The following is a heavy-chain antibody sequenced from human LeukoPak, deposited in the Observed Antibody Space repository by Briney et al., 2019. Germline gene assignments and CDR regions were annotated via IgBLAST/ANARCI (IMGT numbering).Heavy chain of an antibody. Sequence: PGGSLRLSCAASGFTFSSYSMNWARQAPGKGLEWVSSISSSSSYIYYADSVKGRFTISRDNAKNSLYLQMNSLRAEDTAVYYCARDPYDFWSGYYFDYWGQGTLVTVSS. D-gene: IGHD3-3*01. J-gene: IGHJ4*02. CDR1: GFTFSSYS. V-gene: IGHV3-21*01. CDR2: ISSSSSYI. CDR3: ARDPYDFWSGYYFDY.